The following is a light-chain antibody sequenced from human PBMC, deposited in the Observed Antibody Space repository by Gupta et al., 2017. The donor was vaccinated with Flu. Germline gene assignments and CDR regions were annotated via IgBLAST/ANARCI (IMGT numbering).Light chain of an antibody. J-gene: IGLJ3*02. CDR2: DDR. CDR1: NIITKS. Sequence: SYVLTPPPSVSVAPGQTARITCGGDNIITKSVHWYQEKPGQAPALVVYDDRARPSGIPERFSGSNSGNPATLTISRVEAGDEADYYCQVWDSSSEHPVFGGGTKLTVL. V-gene: IGLV3-21*02. CDR3: QVWDSSSEHPV.